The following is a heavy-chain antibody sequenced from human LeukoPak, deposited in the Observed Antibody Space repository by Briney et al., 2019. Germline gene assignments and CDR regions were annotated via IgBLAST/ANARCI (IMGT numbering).Heavy chain of an antibody. V-gene: IGHV3-48*03. CDR3: ARDGTRGVADAFDI. J-gene: IGHJ3*02. CDR2: IGSTGFTK. D-gene: IGHD1-26*01. CDR1: GLTVSTYE. Sequence: GGSLRLSCAASGLTVSTYEMNWVRQAPGKGLEWVSHIGSTGFTKYYGDSVKGRFTISRDSAANSVYLQMNNLRVEDTAVYYCARDGTRGVADAFDIWGQGTMVTVSS.